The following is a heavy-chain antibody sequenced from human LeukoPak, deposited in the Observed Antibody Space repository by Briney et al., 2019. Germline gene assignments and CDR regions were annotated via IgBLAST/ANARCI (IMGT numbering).Heavy chain of an antibody. J-gene: IGHJ4*02. CDR3: ARERDDYGDYWRSFDY. Sequence: GGSLRLSCAASGFTFSSYWMHWVRQAPGKGLVWVSRINSDGSSTSYADSVKGRFTISRDNAKNTLYLQMNSLRAEDTAVYYCARERDDYGDYWRSFDYWGQGTLVTVSS. V-gene: IGHV3-74*01. CDR1: GFTFSSYW. CDR2: INSDGSST. D-gene: IGHD4-17*01.